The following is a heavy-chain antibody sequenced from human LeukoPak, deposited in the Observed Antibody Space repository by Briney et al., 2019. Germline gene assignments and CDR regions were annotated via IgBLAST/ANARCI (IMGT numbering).Heavy chain of an antibody. CDR1: GGSISSGGYY. D-gene: IGHD3-10*01. V-gene: IGHV4-31*03. CDR3: ARTIGRNNWFDP. CDR2: IYYSGST. Sequence: SQTLSLTCTVSGGSISSGGYYWSWIRQHPGKGLEWIGYIYYSGSTYYNPSLKSRVTISVDTSKNQFSLKLSSVTAADTAVYYCARTIGRNNWFDPWGQGTLVTVSS. J-gene: IGHJ5*02.